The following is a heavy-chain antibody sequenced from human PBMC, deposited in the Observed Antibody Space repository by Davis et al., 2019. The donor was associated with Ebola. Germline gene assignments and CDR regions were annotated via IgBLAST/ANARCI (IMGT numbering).Heavy chain of an antibody. CDR1: GYTFTSYG. CDR2: ISAYNGNT. J-gene: IGHJ6*02. CDR3: ARDLPQGFLVWEYYYYGMDV. D-gene: IGHD3-3*01. Sequence: ASVKVSCKASGYTFTSYGISWVRQAPGQGLEWMGWISAYNGNTNYAQKLQGRVTITADKSTSTAYMELSSLRSEDTAVYYCARDLPQGFLVWEYYYYGMDVWGQGTTVTVSS. V-gene: IGHV1-18*01.